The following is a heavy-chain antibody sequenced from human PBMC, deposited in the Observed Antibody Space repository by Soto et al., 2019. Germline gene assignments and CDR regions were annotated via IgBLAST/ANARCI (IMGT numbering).Heavy chain of an antibody. CDR3: ARRAVAPAPIGYFHYHLDV. CDR2: IIPIFGAL. J-gene: IGHJ6*02. D-gene: IGHD2-2*02. Sequence: QVQLVQSGAEVKKPGSSVKVSCKTSGGTFDNYAINWVRQAPGQGLEWMGGIIPIFGALNYAQKFQGRVTIPADKSTSTAYRKRGSLPSEDTAVYYCARRAVAPAPIGYFHYHLDVWGQGTTVTVSS. CDR1: GGTFDNYA. V-gene: IGHV1-69*06.